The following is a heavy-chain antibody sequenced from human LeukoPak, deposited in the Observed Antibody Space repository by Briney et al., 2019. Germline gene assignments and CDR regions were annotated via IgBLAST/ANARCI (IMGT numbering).Heavy chain of an antibody. J-gene: IGHJ6*03. CDR3: TRVDFYYYYMDF. Sequence: GESLKISCKASGYSFTDYWIGWVRQVPGKGLERMGIIYPRDSHTIYSPSFQGQVTVSADKSITTAYLQWSSLKASDTAIYYCTRVDFYYYYMDFWGKGTTVSVSS. CDR2: IYPRDSHT. CDR1: GYSFTDYW. V-gene: IGHV5-51*01.